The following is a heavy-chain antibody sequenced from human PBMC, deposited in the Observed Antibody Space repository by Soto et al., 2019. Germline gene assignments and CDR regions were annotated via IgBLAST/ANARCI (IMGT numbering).Heavy chain of an antibody. CDR3: ARDAPVATSKYYYYGMDV. Sequence: GGSLRLSCAASGFTFSNYAMHWVRQAPGKGLEWVAVISYDGSNKYYADSVKGRFTISRDNSKNTLYLQMNSLRGEDTAVYYCARDAPVATSKYYYYGMDVWGQGTTVTAP. V-gene: IGHV3-30-3*01. CDR1: GFTFSNYA. D-gene: IGHD5-12*01. CDR2: ISYDGSNK. J-gene: IGHJ6*02.